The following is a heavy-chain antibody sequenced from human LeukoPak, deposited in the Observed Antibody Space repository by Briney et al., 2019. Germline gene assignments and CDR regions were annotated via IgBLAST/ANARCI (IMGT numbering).Heavy chain of an antibody. CDR2: IYHSGST. CDR1: GYSISSGYY. V-gene: IGHV4-38-2*02. Sequence: SSETLSLTCTVSGYSISSGYYWGWIRQPPGKGLEWIGSIYHSGSTYYNPSLKSRVTISVDTSKNQLSLKLSSVTAADTAVYYCARWWWSYYDSSGYWRPGGYYFDYWGQGTLVTVSS. D-gene: IGHD3-22*01. J-gene: IGHJ4*02. CDR3: ARWWWSYYDSSGYWRPGGYYFDY.